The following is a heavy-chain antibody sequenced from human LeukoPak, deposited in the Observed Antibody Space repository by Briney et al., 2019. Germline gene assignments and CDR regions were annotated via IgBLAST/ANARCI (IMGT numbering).Heavy chain of an antibody. D-gene: IGHD5-18*01. Sequence: GGSLRLSCAASGFTFSNYAMNWVHQAPGKGLEWVSGISGSGGSTYYADSMKGRFTISRDNSKSTLFLQMHSLRAEDTAVYYCARKRGYTYGYDYWGQGTLVTVSS. CDR2: ISGSGGST. J-gene: IGHJ4*02. CDR3: ARKRGYTYGYDY. V-gene: IGHV3-23*01. CDR1: GFTFSNYA.